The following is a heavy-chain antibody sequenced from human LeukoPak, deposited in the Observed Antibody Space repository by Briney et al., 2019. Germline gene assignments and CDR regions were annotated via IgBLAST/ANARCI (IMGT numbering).Heavy chain of an antibody. CDR3: ARGTQDGSYGYYGMDV. D-gene: IGHD1-26*01. CDR1: GYTFTSYY. V-gene: IGHV1-46*01. CDR2: INPSGGST. Sequence: ASVKVSCKASGYTFTSYYMHWVRQAPGQGLEWMGIINPSGGSTSYAQKFQGWVTMTRDTSISTAYMELSRLRSDDTAVYYCARGTQDGSYGYYGMDVWGQGTTVTVSS. J-gene: IGHJ6*02.